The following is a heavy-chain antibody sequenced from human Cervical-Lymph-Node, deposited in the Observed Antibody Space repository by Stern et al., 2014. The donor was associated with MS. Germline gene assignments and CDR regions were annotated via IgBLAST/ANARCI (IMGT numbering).Heavy chain of an antibody. CDR1: GFSLTTTGMG. Sequence: QVTLRESGPTLLKPTQTLTLTCTFSGFSLTTTGMGVGWIRQPPGKALEWLALIYWDDDKRYSPSLNSRLTVPKDTSKNQVVLTMTNMDPVDTGTYYCARRGPCSASTCTFDFWGQGALVSVSS. CDR2: IYWDDDK. D-gene: IGHD2-15*01. CDR3: ARRGPCSASTCTFDF. V-gene: IGHV2-5*02. J-gene: IGHJ4*02.